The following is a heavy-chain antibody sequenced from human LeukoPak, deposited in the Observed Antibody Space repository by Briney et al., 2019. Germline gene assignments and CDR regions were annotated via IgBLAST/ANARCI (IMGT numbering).Heavy chain of an antibody. J-gene: IGHJ4*02. CDR1: GFTFSTYS. CDR2: ISSSSTYR. Sequence: GGSLRLSCAASGFTFSTYSMNWVRQAPGKGLEWVSSISSSSTYRYYADSVKGRFTISRANAKNSLYLQMNSLRAKDTAWYYCATTYPLFDCWSQGTLVTVSA. V-gene: IGHV3-21*01. CDR3: ATTYPLFDC.